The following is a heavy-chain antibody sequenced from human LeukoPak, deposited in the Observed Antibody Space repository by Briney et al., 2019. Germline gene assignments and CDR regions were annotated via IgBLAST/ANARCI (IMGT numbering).Heavy chain of an antibody. J-gene: IGHJ4*02. CDR3: ARHVGDTAMVSFIDY. V-gene: IGHV5-51*01. CDR1: GYNFPYYW. Sequence: GESLKISCKGSGYNFPYYWFGWVRQLPGKGLEWMGIIYPGDSDTRNSPSFQGQVTISADKSISTAYLQWSSLKASDTAIYYCARHVGDTAMVSFIDYWGQGTLVTVSS. CDR2: IYPGDSDT. D-gene: IGHD5-18*01.